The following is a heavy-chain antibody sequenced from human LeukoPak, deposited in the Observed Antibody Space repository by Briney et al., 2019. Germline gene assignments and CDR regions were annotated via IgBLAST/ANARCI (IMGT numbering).Heavy chain of an antibody. Sequence: GGSLRLSCAASGFTFSTYTMNWVRQAPGKGLEWVSTVSDSSDVHYSDSVKGRFTISRDNARNSLYLQVNSLRDEDTAVYYCARDGLHTAHFDYWGQGTLVIVSS. CDR1: GFTFSTYT. CDR2: VSDSSDV. J-gene: IGHJ4*02. CDR3: ARDGLHTAHFDY. V-gene: IGHV3-48*02. D-gene: IGHD5-18*01.